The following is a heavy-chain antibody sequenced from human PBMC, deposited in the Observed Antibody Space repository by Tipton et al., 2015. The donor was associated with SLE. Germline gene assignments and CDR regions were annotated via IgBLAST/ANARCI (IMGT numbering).Heavy chain of an antibody. CDR3: ASGTLEWSHEPDY. CDR1: GGSISSESYY. V-gene: IGHV4-39*07. D-gene: IGHD3-3*01. J-gene: IGHJ4*02. CDR2: INHSGST. Sequence: TLSLTCTVSGGSISSESYYWSWVRQPPGKGLEWIGEINHSGSTNYNPSLKSRVTISVDTSKNQFSLKLSSVTAADTAMFYCASGTLEWSHEPDYWGQGTLVTVSS.